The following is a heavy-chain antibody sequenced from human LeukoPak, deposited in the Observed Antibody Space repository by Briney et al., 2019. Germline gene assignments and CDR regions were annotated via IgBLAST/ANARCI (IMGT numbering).Heavy chain of an antibody. CDR3: ARTAAGQYYFDY. CDR2: IYYSGST. D-gene: IGHD6-13*01. Sequence: SETLSLTCTVSGGSISSSSYYWGWIRQPPGKGLEWIGSIYYSGSTYYNPSLKSRVTISVDTSKNQFSLKLSSVTAVDTAVYYCARTAAGQYYFDYWGQGTLVTVSS. CDR1: GGSISSSSYY. J-gene: IGHJ4*02. V-gene: IGHV4-39*01.